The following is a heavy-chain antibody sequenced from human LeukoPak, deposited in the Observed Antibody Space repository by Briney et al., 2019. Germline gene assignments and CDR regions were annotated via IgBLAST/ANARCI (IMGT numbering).Heavy chain of an antibody. V-gene: IGHV4-39*01. CDR1: GGSISSSSYY. J-gene: IGHJ4*02. CDR2: IYYSGST. D-gene: IGHD3-22*01. Sequence: PSETLSLTCTVSGGSISSSSYYWGWIRQPPGKGLEWIGSIYYSGSTYYNPSLKSRVTISVDTSKNQFPLKLSSVTAADTAVYYCARRRDYYDSSGYSGDFDYWGQGTLVTVSS. CDR3: ARRRDYYDSSGYSGDFDY.